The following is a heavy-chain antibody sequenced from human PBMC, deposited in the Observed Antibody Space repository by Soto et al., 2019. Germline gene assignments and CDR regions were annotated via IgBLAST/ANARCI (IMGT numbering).Heavy chain of an antibody. J-gene: IGHJ3*02. D-gene: IGHD7-27*01. CDR1: GFSLRTSGMY. CDR2: IDWDDDK. Sequence: ESGPTPGNQAQTITMTCTFSGFSLRTSGMYVSWIRQPPGKALEWLALIDWDDDKYYNTSLKTRLTISKATSTNQVVLTMTNMDPVDTATYYCAGVWRTTFLTLGRDACAILFQWTMV. CDR3: AGVWRTTFLTLGRDACAI. V-gene: IGHV2-70*01.